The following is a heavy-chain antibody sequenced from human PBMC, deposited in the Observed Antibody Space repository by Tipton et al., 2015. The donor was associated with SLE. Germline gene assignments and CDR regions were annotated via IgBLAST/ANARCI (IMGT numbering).Heavy chain of an antibody. D-gene: IGHD3-16*02. CDR3: AGGQEDYIWGKYRHYYYVMDV. CDR2: MNPNSGNT. V-gene: IGHV1-8*01. CDR1: GYSFTSHD. J-gene: IGHJ6*02. Sequence: QGQLVQSGAEVKKPGASGKVSCKASGYSFTSHDINWVRQATGQGLEWMGWMNPNSGNTGYAQKFKGRVTMTRDTSISTAYMELTSLRPEDTAVYYCAGGQEDYIWGKYRHYYYVMDVWGQGTTVTVSS.